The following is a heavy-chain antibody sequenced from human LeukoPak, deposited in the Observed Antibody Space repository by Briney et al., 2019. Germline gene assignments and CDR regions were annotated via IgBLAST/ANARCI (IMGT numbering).Heavy chain of an antibody. CDR2: IYYSGST. J-gene: IGHJ6*03. D-gene: IGHD6-13*01. CDR3: ASTSSSWYNYYYYYMDV. CDR1: GCSISSYY. Sequence: SETLSLTCTVSGCSISSYYWSWIRQPPGKGLEWIGYIYYSGSTNYNPSLKSRVTISVDTSKNQFSLKLSSVTAADTAVYYCASTSSSWYNYYYYYMDVWGKGTTVTVSS. V-gene: IGHV4-59*01.